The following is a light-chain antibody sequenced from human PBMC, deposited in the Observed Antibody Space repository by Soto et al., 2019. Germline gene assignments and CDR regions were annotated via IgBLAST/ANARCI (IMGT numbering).Light chain of an antibody. CDR1: QSVSNNY. CDR3: QQYGSSPLT. CDR2: GAS. Sequence: EMGLTQAPGTLSLSPGERATLSCRASQSVSNNYLAWYQQKPGQAPRLLIYGASSRATGIPDRFSGSGSGTDFSLTISRLEPEDFAVYYCQQYGSSPLTFGGGTKVDIK. V-gene: IGKV3-20*01. J-gene: IGKJ4*01.